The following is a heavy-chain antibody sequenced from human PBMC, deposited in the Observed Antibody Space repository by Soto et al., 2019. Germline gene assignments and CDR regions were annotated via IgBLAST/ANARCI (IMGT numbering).Heavy chain of an antibody. CDR3: AKGTVGSTLHPYYFDF. CDR2: ISGSGGST. V-gene: IGHV3-23*01. J-gene: IGHJ4*02. D-gene: IGHD6-13*01. CDR1: GLTFSSYA. Sequence: EVQLLESGGGLVQPGGSLRLSCAVSGLTFSSYAMSWVRQGPGKGLEWVSTISGSGGSTYYADSVKGRFTISRDNSRDTLCLQMNNLRAEDTAVYYCAKGTVGSTLHPYYFDFWGQGTLVTVSS.